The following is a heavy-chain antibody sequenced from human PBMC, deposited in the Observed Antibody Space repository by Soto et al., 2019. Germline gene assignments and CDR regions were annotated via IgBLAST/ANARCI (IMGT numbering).Heavy chain of an antibody. CDR2: ISYDGSNK. CDR3: ARDGYNSRDY. Sequence: QVQLVESGGGVVQPGRSLRLSCAASGFTFSSYAMHWVRQAPGKGLEWVAVISYDGSNKYYADSVKGRFTISRDNSKNTLYLQMNSLRAEDTAVYYGARDGYNSRDYWGQGTLVTVSS. CDR1: GFTFSSYA. V-gene: IGHV3-30-3*01. J-gene: IGHJ4*02. D-gene: IGHD5-12*01.